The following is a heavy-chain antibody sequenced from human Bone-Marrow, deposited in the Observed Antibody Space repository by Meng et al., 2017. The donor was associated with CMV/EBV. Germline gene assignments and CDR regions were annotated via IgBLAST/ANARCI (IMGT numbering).Heavy chain of an antibody. CDR2: ISRSGSTI. CDR1: GFTFSDYY. CDR3: ARLWWREYFDY. J-gene: IGHJ4*02. V-gene: IGHV3-11*04. Sequence: GESLKISCAVSGFTFSDYYMSWIRQAPGKGLEWVSYISRSGSTIYYADSVKGRFTISRDNAKNSLYLQMNSLRAEDTAVYYCARLWWREYFDYWGQGTLVTVSS. D-gene: IGHD2-21*01.